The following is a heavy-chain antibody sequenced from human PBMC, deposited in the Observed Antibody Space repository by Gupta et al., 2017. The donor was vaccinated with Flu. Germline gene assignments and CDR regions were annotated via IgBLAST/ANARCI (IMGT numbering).Heavy chain of an antibody. CDR1: GGSISSYY. D-gene: IGHD3-3*01. CDR2: IYTSGST. CDR3: ARALLYYDFWSGLPGWFDP. Sequence: QVQLQESGPGLVQPSETLSLTCTVSGGSISSYYWSWIRQPAGKGLEWIGRIYTSGSTNYNPSLKSRVTMSVDTSKNQFSLKLSSVTAADTAVYYCARALLYYDFWSGLPGWFDPWGQGTLVTVSS. V-gene: IGHV4-4*07. J-gene: IGHJ5*02.